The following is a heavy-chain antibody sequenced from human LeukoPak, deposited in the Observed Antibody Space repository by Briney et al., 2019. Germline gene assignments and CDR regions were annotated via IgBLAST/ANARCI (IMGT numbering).Heavy chain of an antibody. CDR1: GFTFSGYA. V-gene: IGHV3-23*01. J-gene: IGHJ6*03. CDR2: TSGSGGST. Sequence: GGSLRLSCVASGFTFSGYAMSWVRQAPAKGLEWVSWTSGSGGSTYYADSVKGRFTISRDNSKNTVYLQMNSLRAEDTAVYYCATALLRASTYMDVWGKGTTVTVSS. CDR3: ATALLRASTYMDV. D-gene: IGHD1-1*01.